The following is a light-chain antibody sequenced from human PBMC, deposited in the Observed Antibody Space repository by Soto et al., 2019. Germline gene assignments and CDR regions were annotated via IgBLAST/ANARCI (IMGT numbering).Light chain of an antibody. Sequence: QSVLTQSTSAPGSPGHSFTISCNGTSSDIGAYNYVSWYQLRPGKAPKLMIYEVSRRPSGVPYRFSGSKSGSTASLTVSGLHTEDEADYSCSSYAGNNTYVFGSGTKVTVL. J-gene: IGLJ1*01. V-gene: IGLV2-8*01. CDR1: SSDIGAYNY. CDR2: EVS. CDR3: SSYAGNNTYV.